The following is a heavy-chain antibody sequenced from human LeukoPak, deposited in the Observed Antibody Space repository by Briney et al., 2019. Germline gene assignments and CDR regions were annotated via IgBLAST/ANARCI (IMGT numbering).Heavy chain of an antibody. D-gene: IGHD2-2*01. CDR2: IKQDESEK. V-gene: IGHV3-7*01. J-gene: IGHJ4*02. Sequence: GGSLRLSCAASGFTFNNYWMSWVRQAPGKGLECVANIKQDESEKYYVDSVKGRFTISRDNAKNSVYLQMRSLRAEDTAVYYCARDCSKTSCYADYWGQGTLVTVSS. CDR1: GFTFNNYW. CDR3: ARDCSKTSCYADY.